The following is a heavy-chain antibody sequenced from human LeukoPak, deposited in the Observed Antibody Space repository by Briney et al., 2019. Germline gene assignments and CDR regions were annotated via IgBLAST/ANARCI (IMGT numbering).Heavy chain of an antibody. D-gene: IGHD4-17*01. J-gene: IGHJ4*02. CDR2: IIPMYGTA. V-gene: IGHV1-69*05. Sequence: ASVKVSCKASGGTFRIFAISWVRQAPGQGLEWMGRIIPMYGTANYAQKFQGRVTITTDESTSTAYMELSSLMSEDTAVYYCARDPLSGDYFYWGQGTLFSVSS. CDR3: ARDPLSGDYFY. CDR1: GGTFRIFA.